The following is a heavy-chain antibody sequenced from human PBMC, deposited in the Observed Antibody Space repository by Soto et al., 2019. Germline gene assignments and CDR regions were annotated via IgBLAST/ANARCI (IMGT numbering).Heavy chain of an antibody. Sequence: QVQLQQWGAGLLKPSETLSLTCAVYGGSFSGYYWTWIRQPPGKGLEWVGEINHSGSANYNPSLKSRGTISVDTSKNQLSLKLSSVTAADTAVYYCARPRPTRGALDYWGRGTLVTVSS. D-gene: IGHD2-15*01. J-gene: IGHJ4*02. CDR2: INHSGSA. CDR1: GGSFSGYY. CDR3: ARPRPTRGALDY. V-gene: IGHV4-34*01.